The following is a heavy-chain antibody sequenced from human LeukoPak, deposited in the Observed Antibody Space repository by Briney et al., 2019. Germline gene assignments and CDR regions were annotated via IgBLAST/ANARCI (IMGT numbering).Heavy chain of an antibody. CDR2: INAGNGNT. CDR1: GYTFTSYA. D-gene: IGHD3-10*01. CDR3: ARVAIWFGELLLFDY. V-gene: IGHV1-3*01. J-gene: IGHJ4*02. Sequence: ASVKVSCKASGYTFTSYAMHWVRQAPGQRLEWMGWINAGNGNTKYSQKFQGRVTFTRDTSASTAYMELSSLRSEDTAVYYCARVAIWFGELLLFDYWGQGTLVTVSS.